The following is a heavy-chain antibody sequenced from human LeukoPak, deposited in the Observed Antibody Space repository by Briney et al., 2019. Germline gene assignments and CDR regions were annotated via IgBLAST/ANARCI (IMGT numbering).Heavy chain of an antibody. J-gene: IGHJ4*02. Sequence: SETLSLTCTVSGGSISSYYWSWIRQPPGKGLEWIGYIYYSGSTNYNPSLKSRVTISVDTSKNQFSLKLSSVTAADTAVYYCARLRYSGGNPFDYWGQGTLVTVSS. D-gene: IGHD3-16*01. CDR1: GGSISSYY. CDR3: ARLRYSGGNPFDY. V-gene: IGHV4-59*08. CDR2: IYYSGST.